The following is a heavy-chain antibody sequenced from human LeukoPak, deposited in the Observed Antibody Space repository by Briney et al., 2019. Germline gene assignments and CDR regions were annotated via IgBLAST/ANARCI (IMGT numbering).Heavy chain of an antibody. CDR2: IYYSRST. D-gene: IGHD5-18*01. V-gene: IGHV4-39*01. CDR3: ARIANVDMAMVNFDY. Sequence: PSGTLSLTCTVSGGSIGTSDYYWAWVRQPPGKGLEWIGTIYYSRSTFYNPSLKTRVTIFLDTPKNQFSLKLTSVTAVDTAVYYCARIANVDMAMVNFDYWGQGALVTVSS. CDR1: GGSIGTSDYY. J-gene: IGHJ4*02.